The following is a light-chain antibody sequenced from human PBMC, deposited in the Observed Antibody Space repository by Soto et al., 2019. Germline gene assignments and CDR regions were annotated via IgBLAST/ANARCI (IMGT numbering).Light chain of an antibody. J-gene: IGLJ2*01. V-gene: IGLV2-8*01. CDR2: EVN. CDR1: SSDDGGYNY. CDR3: SSHAGSNNLLV. Sequence: QSALTQPPSASGSPGQSVTISCTGTSSDDGGYNYVSWYQQHPGKAPKLMIYEVNKRPSGVPDRFSGSKSGNTASLTVSGLQAEDEADYHCSSHAGSNNLLVFGGGTKVTVL.